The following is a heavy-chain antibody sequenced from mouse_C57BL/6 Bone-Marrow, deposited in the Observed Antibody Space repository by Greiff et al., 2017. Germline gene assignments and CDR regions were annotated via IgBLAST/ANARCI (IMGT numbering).Heavy chain of an antibody. D-gene: IGHD2-4*01. V-gene: IGHV1-69*01. J-gene: IGHJ1*03. Sequence: QVQLQQPGTELVKPGASVKLSCKASGYTFTSYWMHWVKQRPGQGLEWIGEIDPSDSYTNYNQKFKGKSTLTVDKSSSTAYMQLSSLTSEDSAVYYCAIYDHGPVWGTGTTVTVSS. CDR2: IDPSDSYT. CDR1: GYTFTSYW. CDR3: AIYDHGPV.